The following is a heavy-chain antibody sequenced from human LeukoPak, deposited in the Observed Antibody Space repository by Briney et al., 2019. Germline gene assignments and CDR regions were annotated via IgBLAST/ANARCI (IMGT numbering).Heavy chain of an antibody. CDR2: IIPIFGTA. J-gene: IGHJ6*03. V-gene: IGHV1-69*13. Sequence: GASVKVSCKASGGTFSSYAISWVRQAPGQGLEWMGGIIPIFGTASYAQKFQGRVTITADESTSTAYMELSSLRSEDTAVYYCARESQSYYYYYMDVWGKGTTVTVSS. CDR1: GGTFSSYA. CDR3: ARESQSYYYYYMDV.